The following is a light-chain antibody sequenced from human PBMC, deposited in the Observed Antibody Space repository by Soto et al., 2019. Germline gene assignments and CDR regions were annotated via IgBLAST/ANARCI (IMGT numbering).Light chain of an antibody. V-gene: IGKV4-1*01. Sequence: DIVMTQSPDSLAVSLGERATINCKSSQSLLYSSDNKNYLAWYQQKPGQSPKLLIYWASTRESGVPDRFSGSGSGTDFTLTVSSLQAEDVAVYYCQQYYALPFTLGPGNKV. CDR3: QQYYALPFT. J-gene: IGKJ3*01. CDR2: WAS. CDR1: QSLLYSSDNKNY.